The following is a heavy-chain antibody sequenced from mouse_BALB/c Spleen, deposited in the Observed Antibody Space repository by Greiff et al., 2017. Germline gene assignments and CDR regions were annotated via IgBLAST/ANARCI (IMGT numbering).Heavy chain of an antibody. Sequence: VQLQQSGAELAKPGASVKMSCKASGYTFTSYWMHWVKQRPGQGLEWIGYINPSTGYTEYNQKFKDKATLTADKSSSTAYMQLSSLTSEDSAVYYCANAHCYSRDYWYIDVWGAGTTVTVSS. CDR3: ANAHCYSRDYWYIDV. J-gene: IGHJ1*01. CDR2: INPSTGYT. D-gene: IGHD2-12*01. V-gene: IGHV1-7*01. CDR1: GYTFTSYW.